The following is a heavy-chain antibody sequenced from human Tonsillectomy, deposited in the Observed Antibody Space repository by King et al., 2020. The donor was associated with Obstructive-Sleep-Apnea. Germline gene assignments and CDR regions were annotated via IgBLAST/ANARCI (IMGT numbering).Heavy chain of an antibody. V-gene: IGHV1-18*01. CDR1: CYALTMDG. J-gene: IGHJ4*02. Sequence: VQRVQSGVDVKKPGASVKVCCKASCYALTMDGISWVRQAPGQGLEWMGWISASNGNTNYAQRLQGRVTMTTDTSTSTAYMELRSLRSDDTAVYYCARGGYDILTGYYAGRDVDFDYWGQGTLVTVSS. CDR3: ARGGYDILTGYYAGRDVDFDY. CDR2: ISASNGNT. D-gene: IGHD3-9*01.